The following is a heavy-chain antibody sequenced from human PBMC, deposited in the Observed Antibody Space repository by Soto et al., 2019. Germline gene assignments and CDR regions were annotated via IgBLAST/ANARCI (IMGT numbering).Heavy chain of an antibody. V-gene: IGHV3-21*03. CDR2: ISSSSRSI. CDR3: ARDFGRYYSDSSGEEH. D-gene: IGHD3-22*01. Sequence: EVQLVESGGGLVKPAGSLRLSCVASGFAFSDYSMNWVRQAPGKGLEWVSYISSSSRSIYYADSVKGRFTISRDNARNSVFLQMNSLRADDTAVYYCARDFGRYYSDSSGEEHWGQGALVTVS. CDR1: GFAFSDYS. J-gene: IGHJ1*01.